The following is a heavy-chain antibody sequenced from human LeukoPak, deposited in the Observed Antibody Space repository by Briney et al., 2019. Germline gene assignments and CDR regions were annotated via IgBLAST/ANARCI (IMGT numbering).Heavy chain of an antibody. CDR1: GFTFSSYE. J-gene: IGHJ6*02. V-gene: IGHV3-48*03. CDR3: ARVLTVVTPGGLDYYGMDV. Sequence: PGGSLRLSCAASGFTFSSYEMNWVRQAPGKGLEWVSYISSSGSTIYYADSVKGRFTISRDNAKNSLYLQMNSLRAEDTAVYYCARVLTVVTPGGLDYYGMDVWGQGTTVTVSS. D-gene: IGHD4-23*01. CDR2: ISSSGSTI.